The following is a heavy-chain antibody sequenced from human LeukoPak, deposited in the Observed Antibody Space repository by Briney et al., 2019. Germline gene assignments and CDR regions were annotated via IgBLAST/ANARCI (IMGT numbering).Heavy chain of an antibody. J-gene: IGHJ3*02. CDR3: ASRNYDFWSGYYTGGDAFDI. V-gene: IGHV3-48*01. D-gene: IGHD3-3*01. CDR2: ISSSSSTI. Sequence: PGGSLRLSCAASGFTFSSYSMNWVRQAPGKGLEWVSYISSSSSTIYYADSVKGRFTISRDNAKNSLYLQMNSLRAEDTAVYYCASRNYDFWSGYYTGGDAFDIWGQGTMVTVSS. CDR1: GFTFSSYS.